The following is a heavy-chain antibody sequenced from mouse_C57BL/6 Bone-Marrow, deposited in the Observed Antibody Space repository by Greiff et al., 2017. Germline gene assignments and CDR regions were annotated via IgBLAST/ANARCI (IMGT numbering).Heavy chain of an antibody. Sequence: QVQLQQSGAELARPGASVKLSCKASGYTFTSYGISWVKQRTGQGLEWIGEIYPRSGNTYYNEKFKGKATLTADKSSSTAYMELRSLTSEDSAVYFCARRNLGYYGTAWFAYWGQGTLVTVSA. D-gene: IGHD1-1*01. V-gene: IGHV1-81*01. CDR1: GYTFTSYG. CDR3: ARRNLGYYGTAWFAY. CDR2: IYPRSGNT. J-gene: IGHJ3*01.